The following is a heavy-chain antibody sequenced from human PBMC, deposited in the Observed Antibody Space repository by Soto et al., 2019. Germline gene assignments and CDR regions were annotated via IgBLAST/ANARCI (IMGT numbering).Heavy chain of an antibody. Sequence: SETLSLTCTVSGGSISSYYWSWIRQPPGKGLEWIGYIYYSGSTNYNPSLKSRVTTSVDTSKNQFSLKLSSVTAADTAVYYCASWATSGRYDYFDYWGQGTLVTVSS. CDR2: IYYSGST. V-gene: IGHV4-59*01. CDR1: GGSISSYY. CDR3: ASWATSGRYDYFDY. J-gene: IGHJ4*02. D-gene: IGHD1-26*01.